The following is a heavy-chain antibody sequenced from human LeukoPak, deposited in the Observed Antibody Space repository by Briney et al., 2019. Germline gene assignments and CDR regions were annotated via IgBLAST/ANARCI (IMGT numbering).Heavy chain of an antibody. J-gene: IGHJ4*02. V-gene: IGHV4-31*03. CDR3: ARDRWGTTPNYFDY. D-gene: IGHD2/OR15-2a*01. CDR1: GGSISSGGYY. Sequence: PSETLSLTCTVSGGSISSGGYYWSWIRQHPGKGLKWIGYIYYSGSTYYNPSLKSRVTISVDTSKNQFSLKLSSVTAADTAVYYCARDRWGTTPNYFDYWGQGTLVTVSS. CDR2: IYYSGST.